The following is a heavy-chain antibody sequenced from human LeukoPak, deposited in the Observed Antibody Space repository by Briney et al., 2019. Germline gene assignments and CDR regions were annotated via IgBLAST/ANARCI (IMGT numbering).Heavy chain of an antibody. CDR3: ARIRYDGSPVPYGMDV. Sequence: SGPTLVNPTQTLTLTCIFSGFSLSTSGMCVSWIRQPPGKALEWLARIDWDDDKYYSTSLKTRLTISKDTSKNQVVLTMTNMDPVDTATYYCARIRYDGSPVPYGMDVWGQGTTVTVSS. J-gene: IGHJ6*02. V-gene: IGHV2-70*11. CDR2: IDWDDDK. CDR1: GFSLSTSGMC. D-gene: IGHD3-22*01.